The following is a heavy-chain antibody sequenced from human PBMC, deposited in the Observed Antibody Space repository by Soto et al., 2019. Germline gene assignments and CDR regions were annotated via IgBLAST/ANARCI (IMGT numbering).Heavy chain of an antibody. CDR3: AKLNDYGWGRYQDYFYFYAMDV. V-gene: IGHV1-8*01. CDR2: MNSNRCDT. CDR1: GYTFSTYD. D-gene: IGHD3-10*01. J-gene: IGHJ6*02. Sequence: ASVKVSCKTSGYTFSTYDINWVRQPPGQGLEWMGWMNSNRCDTGSTQKFLSRHTKTRDGSIRTVYVELRSLSSEDTDVYYRAKLNDYGWGRYQDYFYFYAMDVWGQGTTVTVSS.